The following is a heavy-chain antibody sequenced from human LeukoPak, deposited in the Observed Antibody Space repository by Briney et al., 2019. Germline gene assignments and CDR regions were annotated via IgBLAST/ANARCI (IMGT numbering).Heavy chain of an antibody. CDR2: IYYSGST. D-gene: IGHD2/OR15-2a*01. Sequence: SETLSLTCTVSGGSISSYYWSWFRQPPGKGLEWIGYIYYSGSTNYNPSLKSRVTISVDTSKNQFSLKLSSVTAADTAVYYCARVSLRGNNSQHTFDPWGQGTLVTVSS. J-gene: IGHJ5*02. CDR3: ARVSLRGNNSQHTFDP. CDR1: GGSISSYY. V-gene: IGHV4-59*01.